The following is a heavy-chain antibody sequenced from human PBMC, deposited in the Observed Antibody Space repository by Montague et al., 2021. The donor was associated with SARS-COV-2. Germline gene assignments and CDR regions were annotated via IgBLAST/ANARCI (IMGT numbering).Heavy chain of an antibody. CDR2: ISSSGGST. CDR3: RVGNYYDSISDY. CDR1: GFTFSSYA. Sequence: SRRLSWSASGFTFSSYAMSWVRQAPGKGLEWVSAISSSGGSTYYADSVKGRFTISRDNSKNTLYLQMNSLRAEDTAVYYCRVGNYYDSISDYWGQGTLVTVSS. D-gene: IGHD3-22*01. V-gene: IGHV3-23*01. J-gene: IGHJ4*02.